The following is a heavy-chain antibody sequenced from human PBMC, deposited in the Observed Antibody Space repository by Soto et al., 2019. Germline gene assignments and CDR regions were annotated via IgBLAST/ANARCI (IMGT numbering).Heavy chain of an antibody. CDR2: ISGYNGDT. D-gene: IGHD2-8*01. CDR3: AKNGHPPYYYYGLDV. V-gene: IGHV1-18*01. CDR1: GYTFTRYG. Sequence: QGHLVQSGAEVKKPGASVKVSCKASGYTFTRYGISWVRQAPGQGLEWMGGISGYNGDTNYTQNLQGGVTMTIDTSTTTANMELRSLTSDDTAVYYCAKNGHPPYYYYGLDVWGQGTTVTVSS. J-gene: IGHJ6*02.